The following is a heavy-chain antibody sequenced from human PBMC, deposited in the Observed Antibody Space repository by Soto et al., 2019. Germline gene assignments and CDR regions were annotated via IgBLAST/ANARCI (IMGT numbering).Heavy chain of an antibody. V-gene: IGHV4-59*12. J-gene: IGHJ6*02. CDR3: ARTGQYYYGSGSYYNSLWYYYGMDV. CDR2: INHSGST. CDR1: GGSISSYY. D-gene: IGHD3-10*01. Sequence: ETLSLTCTVSGGSISSYYGSWIRQPPGKGLEWIGYINHSGSTNYNPSLKSRVTISVDTSKNQFSLKLSSVTAADTAVYYCARTGQYYYGSGSYYNSLWYYYGMDVWGQGTTVTVSS.